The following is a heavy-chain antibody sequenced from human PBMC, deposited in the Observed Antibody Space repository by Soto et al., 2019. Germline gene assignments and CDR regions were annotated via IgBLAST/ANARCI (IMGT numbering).Heavy chain of an antibody. CDR3: AKDFGAYYYDSSGALDY. CDR1: GFTFSSYG. Sequence: QVQLVESGGGVVQPGRSLRLSCAASGFTFSSYGMHWVRQAPGKGLEWVAVISYDGSNKYYADSVKGRFTISRDNSKNTLYLQTNSLRAEDTAVYYCAKDFGAYYYDSSGALDYWGQGTLVTVSS. V-gene: IGHV3-30*18. CDR2: ISYDGSNK. D-gene: IGHD3-22*01. J-gene: IGHJ4*02.